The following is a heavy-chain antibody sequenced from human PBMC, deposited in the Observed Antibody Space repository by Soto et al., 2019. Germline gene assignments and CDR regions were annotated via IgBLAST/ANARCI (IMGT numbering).Heavy chain of an antibody. D-gene: IGHD5-18*01. CDR3: ARGEDVDTAMVEGKYYYYYGMDV. Sequence: SETLSLTCAVYGGSFSGYYWSWIRQPPGKGLEWIGEINHSGSTNYNPSLKSRVTISVDTSKNQFSLKLSSVTAADTAVYYCARGEDVDTAMVEGKYYYYYGMDVWGQGTTVTVSS. J-gene: IGHJ6*02. CDR2: INHSGST. CDR1: GGSFSGYY. V-gene: IGHV4-34*01.